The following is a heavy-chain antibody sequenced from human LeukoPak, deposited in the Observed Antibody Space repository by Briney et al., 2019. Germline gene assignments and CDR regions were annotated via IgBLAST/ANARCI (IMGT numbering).Heavy chain of an antibody. CDR2: IYYSGST. J-gene: IGHJ6*03. Sequence: SETLSLTCTVSGGSISSGGYYWSWIRQHPGKGLEWIGYIYYSGSTYYNPSLKSRVTISVDTSKNQFSLKLSSVTAADTAVYYCARASGSTRPLCYMDVWGKGTTVTVSS. V-gene: IGHV4-31*03. CDR3: ARASGSTRPLCYMDV. D-gene: IGHD2-2*01. CDR1: GGSISSGGYY.